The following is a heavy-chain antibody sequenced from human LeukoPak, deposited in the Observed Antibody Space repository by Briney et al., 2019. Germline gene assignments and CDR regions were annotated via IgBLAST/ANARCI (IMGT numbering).Heavy chain of an antibody. CDR1: GFSFNSDW. Sequence: GGSLRLSCAASGFSFNSDWMDWVRQAPGKGLEWVANINHDNTENNYLDSVKGRFTISRDNAQNSSHLQLNGLRVEDTAVYYCTRRLDDWGQGTLVTVSS. D-gene: IGHD3-16*01. CDR3: TRRLDD. CDR2: INHDNTEN. J-gene: IGHJ4*02. V-gene: IGHV3-7*01.